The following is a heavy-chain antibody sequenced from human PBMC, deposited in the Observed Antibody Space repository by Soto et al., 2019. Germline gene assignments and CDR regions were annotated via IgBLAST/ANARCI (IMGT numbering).Heavy chain of an antibody. Sequence: VGSLRLSCIGSSFSFSAYNMNWFPQAPGKGLEWVSSIKVGSDHIYQPKSMKGRFTISRDDARNSVYLQINSLRAEDTALYFCVRSPKIGVRGAFWGRGTQVTVSS. V-gene: IGHV3-21*01. CDR1: SFSFSAYN. D-gene: IGHD3-16*01. CDR3: VRSPKIGVRGAF. J-gene: IGHJ1*01. CDR2: IKVGSDHI.